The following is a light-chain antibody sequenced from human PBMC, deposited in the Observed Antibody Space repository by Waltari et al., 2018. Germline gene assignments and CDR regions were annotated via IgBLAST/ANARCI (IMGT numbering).Light chain of an antibody. CDR3: QQYYSKPLT. CDR1: QSVLYSSNNKNY. CDR2: WAS. J-gene: IGKJ4*01. V-gene: IGKV4-1*01. Sequence: DIVMTQSPDSLAVSLGERATINCKSSQSVLYSSNNKNYLAWYQQKPGQPPKLLIYWASTRASGVPDRFSGSGSETDFTLPISSLQAEDVAVYYCQQYYSKPLTFGGGTKVEIK.